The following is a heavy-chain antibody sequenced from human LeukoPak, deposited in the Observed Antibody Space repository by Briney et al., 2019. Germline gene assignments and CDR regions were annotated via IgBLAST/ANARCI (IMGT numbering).Heavy chain of an antibody. V-gene: IGHV1-69*05. J-gene: IGHJ5*02. Sequence: SVKASCKASGGTFSSYAISWVRQAPGQGLEWMGGIIPIFGTANYAQKFQGRVTITTDESTSTAYMELSSLRSEDTAVYYCARDPPRGRLEFDPWGQGTLVTVSS. CDR1: GGTFSSYA. D-gene: IGHD6-25*01. CDR3: ARDPPRGRLEFDP. CDR2: IIPIFGTA.